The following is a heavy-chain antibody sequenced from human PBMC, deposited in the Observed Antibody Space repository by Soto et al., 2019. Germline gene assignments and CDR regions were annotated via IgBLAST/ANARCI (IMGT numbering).Heavy chain of an antibody. Sequence: EVLLLQSGGGLAQPGESLTLSCATSGFILSRHAISWVRQAAGKGLDWVSVIGYRTTDTYYADSVKGRFTISRDESKNTVYLKMNNLRVEDTAVYYCAKDRGGGWVIDYWGQGTLVTVSS. CDR1: GFILSRHA. D-gene: IGHD6-19*01. CDR3: AKDRGGGWVIDY. CDR2: IGYRTTDT. J-gene: IGHJ4*02. V-gene: IGHV3-23*01.